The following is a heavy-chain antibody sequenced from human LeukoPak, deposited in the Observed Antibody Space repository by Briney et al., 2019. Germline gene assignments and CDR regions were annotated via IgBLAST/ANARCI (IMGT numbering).Heavy chain of an antibody. D-gene: IGHD3-10*01. CDR3: ARHPPVRGLIVKPLYCFDY. V-gene: IGHV4-39*01. CDR1: GGSISSSSYY. Sequence: SETLSLTCTVSGGSISSSSYYWGWIRQPPGKGLEWIGSIYYSGSTYYDPSLKSRVTISVHTSKNQFSLKLSSVTAADTAVYFCARHPPVRGLIVKPLYCFDYWGQGTLVTVSS. J-gene: IGHJ4*02. CDR2: IYYSGST.